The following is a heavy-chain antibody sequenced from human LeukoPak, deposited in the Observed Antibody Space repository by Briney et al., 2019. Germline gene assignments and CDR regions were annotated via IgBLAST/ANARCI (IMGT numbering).Heavy chain of an antibody. J-gene: IGHJ6*03. Sequence: PGGSLRLSCAASGFTFSSYEMNWVRQAPGKGLEWVSFISSSGTTIYYADSVKGRFTISRDNAKNSLNLQMNSLRAEDTAVYHCAREEGGDSTGYYYMDVWGKGTTVTVSS. CDR1: GFTFSSYE. D-gene: IGHD4-17*01. CDR2: ISSSGTTI. CDR3: AREEGGDSTGYYYMDV. V-gene: IGHV3-48*03.